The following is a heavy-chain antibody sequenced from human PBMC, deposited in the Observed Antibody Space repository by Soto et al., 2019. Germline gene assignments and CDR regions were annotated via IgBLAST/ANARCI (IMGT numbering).Heavy chain of an antibody. D-gene: IGHD3-10*01. CDR1: GGSFSPNY. Sequence: PSETLSLTCTVSGGSFSPNYWSWFRQPPGKGLEWVGYIYYGGTTSYNPSLKSRVTISLETSKSQVSLRLASVTAADTAVYYCARQGFGVLHGLVAVWGQGTTVTVSS. J-gene: IGHJ6*02. V-gene: IGHV4-59*08. CDR3: ARQGFGVLHGLVAV. CDR2: IYYGGTT.